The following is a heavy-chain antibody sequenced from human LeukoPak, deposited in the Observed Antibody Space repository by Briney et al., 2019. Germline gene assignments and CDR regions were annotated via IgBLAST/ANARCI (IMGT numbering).Heavy chain of an antibody. CDR2: IYYSGST. CDR1: GGSISSYY. J-gene: IGHJ4*02. Sequence: PETLSLTCTVSGGSISSYYWSWIRQPPGKGLEWIGHIYYSGSTNYNPSLKSRVTTSVDTSKNQFSLKMSSVTAADTAVYYCARGNERFDYWGQGTLVTVSS. CDR3: ARGNERFDY. V-gene: IGHV4-59*01.